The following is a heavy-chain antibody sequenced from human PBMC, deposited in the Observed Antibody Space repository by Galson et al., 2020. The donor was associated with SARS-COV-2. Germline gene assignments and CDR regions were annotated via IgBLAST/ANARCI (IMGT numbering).Heavy chain of an antibody. CDR2: INSSGST. J-gene: IGHJ4*02. CDR1: GGSFSGYY. D-gene: IGHD6-6*01. CDR3: ARDVAALTGRFFDY. Sequence: SETLSLTCAVYGGSFSGYYWSWIRQPPGKGLEWIGEINSSGSTNYNPSLKSRVTISVDTSKNHFSLKLSSVTAADTAVYYCARDVAALTGRFFDYWGQGTLVTVSS. V-gene: IGHV4-34*01.